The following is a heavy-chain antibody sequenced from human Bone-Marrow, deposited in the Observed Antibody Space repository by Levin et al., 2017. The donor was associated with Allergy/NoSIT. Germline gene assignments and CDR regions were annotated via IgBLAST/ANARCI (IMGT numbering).Heavy chain of an antibody. CDR3: AREGQLPVPYYYGMDV. J-gene: IGHJ6*02. CDR1: GFTFSSYS. D-gene: IGHD6-6*01. CDR2: ISSSSSYI. Sequence: PGGSLRLSCAASGFTFSSYSMNWVRQAPGKGLEWVSSISSSSSYIYYADSVKGRFTISRDNAKNSLYLQMNSLRAEDTAVYYCAREGQLPVPYYYGMDVWGQGTTVTVSS. V-gene: IGHV3-21*01.